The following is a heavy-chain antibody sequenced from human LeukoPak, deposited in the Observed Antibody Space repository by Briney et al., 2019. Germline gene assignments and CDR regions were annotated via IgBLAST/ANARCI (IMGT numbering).Heavy chain of an antibody. CDR3: ARPSRSGVVPAATN. CDR1: GGTFSSYA. CDR2: IIPNSGGT. V-gene: IGHV1-2*02. J-gene: IGHJ4*02. Sequence: GASVKVSCKASGGTFSSYAISWVRQAPGQGLEWMGGIIPNSGGTNYAQKFQGRVTMTRDTSISTAYMELSRLRSDDTAVYYCARPSRSGVVPAATNWGQGTQVTVSS. D-gene: IGHD2-2*01.